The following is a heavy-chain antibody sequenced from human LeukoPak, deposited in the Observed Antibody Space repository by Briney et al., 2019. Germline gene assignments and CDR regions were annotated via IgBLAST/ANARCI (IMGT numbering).Heavy chain of an antibody. CDR2: IKPNSGGT. Sequence: ASVKVSCKASGYSFADYYMHWVRRAPGQGLEWMGWIKPNSGGTRSAQKFQGRVTMTRDTSISTAYMELSSLRSDDTAVYYCARAGHRRYYYDNGYDYWGQGTLVTVSS. V-gene: IGHV1-2*02. J-gene: IGHJ4*02. CDR3: ARAGHRRYYYDNGYDY. D-gene: IGHD3-22*01. CDR1: GYSFADYY.